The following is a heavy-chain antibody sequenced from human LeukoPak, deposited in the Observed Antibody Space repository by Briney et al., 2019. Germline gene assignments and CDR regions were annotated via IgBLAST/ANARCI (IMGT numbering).Heavy chain of an antibody. V-gene: IGHV4-34*01. CDR1: GGSFSGYY. D-gene: IGHD2-2*01. J-gene: IGHJ4*02. CDR2: INHSGST. CDR3: ARAPGRPAAVFDY. Sequence: PSETLSLTCAVYGGSFSGYYWSWIRQPPGKGLEWIGEINHSGSTNYSPSLKSRVTISLDTSKNQFSLKLGSVTAADTAVYYCARAPGRPAAVFDYWGQGTLVTVSS.